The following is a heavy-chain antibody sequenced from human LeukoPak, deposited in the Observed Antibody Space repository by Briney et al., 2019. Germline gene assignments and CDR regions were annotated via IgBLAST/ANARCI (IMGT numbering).Heavy chain of an antibody. CDR2: INPNSGGT. CDR1: GYTFTGYY. Sequence: ASVKVSCKASGYTFTGYYIHWVRQAPGQGLEWMGWINPNSGGTNYAQKFQGRVTMTRDTSISTVYMELSRLRSDDTALYYCARERRPHSYGSFIGDYWGQGTLVSVSS. V-gene: IGHV1-2*02. CDR3: ARERRPHSYGSFIGDY. J-gene: IGHJ4*02. D-gene: IGHD5-18*01.